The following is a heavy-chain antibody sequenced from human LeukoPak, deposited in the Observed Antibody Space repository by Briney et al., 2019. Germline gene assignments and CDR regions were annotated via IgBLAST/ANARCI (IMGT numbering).Heavy chain of an antibody. CDR1: GYTFTSYG. V-gene: IGHV1-2*02. CDR3: ARDLGGSGSPFDY. J-gene: IGHJ4*02. D-gene: IGHD3-10*01. Sequence: ASVKVSCKASGYTFTSYGISWVRQAPGQGLEWMGWINPNSGVTNYAQKFQGRVTMTRDTSISTAYMELSRLRSDDTAVYYCARDLGGSGSPFDYWGQGTLVTVSS. CDR2: INPNSGVT.